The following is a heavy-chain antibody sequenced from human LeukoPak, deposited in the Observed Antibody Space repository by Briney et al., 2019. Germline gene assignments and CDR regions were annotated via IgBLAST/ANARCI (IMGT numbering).Heavy chain of an antibody. CDR3: ARRLAVAGRAMFDY. Sequence: GASVKVSCKASGYTFTSYGISWVRQAPGQGLEWMGWISAYNGNTNYAQKLQGRVTMTTDTSTSTAYMELRSLRSGDTAVYYCARRLAVAGRAMFDYWGQGTLVTVSS. V-gene: IGHV1-18*01. CDR1: GYTFTSYG. J-gene: IGHJ4*02. D-gene: IGHD6-19*01. CDR2: ISAYNGNT.